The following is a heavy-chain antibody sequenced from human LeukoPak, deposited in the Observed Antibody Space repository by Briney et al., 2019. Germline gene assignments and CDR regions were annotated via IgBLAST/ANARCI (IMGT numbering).Heavy chain of an antibody. J-gene: IGHJ4*02. V-gene: IGHV4-61*02. CDR1: GGSISSGSYY. D-gene: IGHD5-24*01. CDR2: IYTSGST. CDR3: ARGGGYNPYY. Sequence: RPSETLSLTCTVSGGSISSGSYYWNWIRQPAGKGLEWIGRIYTSGSTNYNPSLKSRVTISVDTSKNQFSLKLSSVTAADTAVYYCARGGGYNPYYWGQGTLVPVSS.